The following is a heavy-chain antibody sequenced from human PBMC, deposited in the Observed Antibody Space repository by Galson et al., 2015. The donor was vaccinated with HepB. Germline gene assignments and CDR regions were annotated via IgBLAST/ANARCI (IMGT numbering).Heavy chain of an antibody. CDR1: GYTFTSYD. CDR2: MNSNGNT. CDR3: VRQMGSLMPFDY. V-gene: IGHV1-8*01. J-gene: IGHJ4*02. D-gene: IGHD3-10*01. Sequence: SVKVSCKASGYTFTSYDINWVRLAPGQRLEWMGWMNSNGNTGSAQKFRGRLTMTRDTSISTAYLELTATDTAVYYCVRQMGSLMPFDYWGRGTLVTVSS.